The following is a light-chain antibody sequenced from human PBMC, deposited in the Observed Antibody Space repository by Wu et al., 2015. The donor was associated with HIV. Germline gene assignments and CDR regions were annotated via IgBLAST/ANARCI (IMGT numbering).Light chain of an antibody. V-gene: IGKV3-11*01. CDR2: DAS. Sequence: EIVLTQSPATLSLSPGERATLSCRASQSVGHYLAWYQQKPGQAPRLLIYDASNRATGIPGRFSGSGSGTDFTLAISSLEPEDFAVYYCHQRTTWPRTFGQGTKVEVK. CDR1: QSVGHY. CDR3: HQRTTWPRT. J-gene: IGKJ1*01.